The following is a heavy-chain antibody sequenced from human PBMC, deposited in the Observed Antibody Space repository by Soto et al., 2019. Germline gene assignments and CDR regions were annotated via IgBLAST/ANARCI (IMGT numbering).Heavy chain of an antibody. D-gene: IGHD5-12*01. CDR1: GYTFTSYG. CDR3: ARGYSGYEGFYYYYGMDV. J-gene: IGHJ6*02. Sequence: ASVKVSCKASGYTFTSYGISWVRQAPGQGLEWMGWISAYNGNTNYAQKLQGRVTMTTDTSTSTAYMELRSLRSDDTAVYYCARGYSGYEGFYYYYGMDVWGQGTTVTVSS. CDR2: ISAYNGNT. V-gene: IGHV1-18*01.